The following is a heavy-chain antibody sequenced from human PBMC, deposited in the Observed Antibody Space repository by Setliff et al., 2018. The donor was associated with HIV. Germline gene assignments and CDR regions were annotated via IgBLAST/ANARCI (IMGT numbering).Heavy chain of an antibody. Sequence: VASVKVSCKTSGYSFTTYDINWVRQAAGQGLEWMGWMNPASGDTGSAQKFQGRLTMTRDTSIDTAYMELSSLSSDDSAVYFCARAFVEVTPHYALDVWGQGTTVTVS. CDR3: ARAFVEVTPHYALDV. V-gene: IGHV1-8*02. J-gene: IGHJ6*02. CDR2: MNPASGDT. D-gene: IGHD2-21*02. CDR1: GYSFTTYD.